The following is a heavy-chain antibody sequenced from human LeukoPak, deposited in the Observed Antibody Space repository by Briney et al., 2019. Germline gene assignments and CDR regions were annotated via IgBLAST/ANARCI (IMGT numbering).Heavy chain of an antibody. CDR2: IYYSGSS. J-gene: IGHJ4*02. CDR3: SGAYYDFRSGYEYYFDY. D-gene: IGHD3-3*01. V-gene: IGHV4-59*01. Sequence: SETLTLTCTVSGGSISSYYWRWLRHPPGKGLEWIGYIYYSGSSNYNPSLTRRVTISVDTSKNKSSLKLISSPTADATAFYYSGAYYDFRSGYEYYFDYWGQGNLVTVSS. CDR1: GGSISSYY.